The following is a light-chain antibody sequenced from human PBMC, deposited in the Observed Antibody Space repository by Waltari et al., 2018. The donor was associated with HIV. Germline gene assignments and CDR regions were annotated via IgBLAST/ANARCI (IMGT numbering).Light chain of an antibody. CDR2: EAS. CDR3: QQYNSNPS. CDR1: ENVRRW. J-gene: IGKJ2*01. Sequence: DVQMTQSPSTLSASVGDRVTITCRASENVRRWLAWYQQKPGRAPKLLIQEASTLENGVPSRFSGGGSGTEYTLTISDLQPEDIATDYCQQYNSNPSFGQGTKLDIK. V-gene: IGKV1-5*03.